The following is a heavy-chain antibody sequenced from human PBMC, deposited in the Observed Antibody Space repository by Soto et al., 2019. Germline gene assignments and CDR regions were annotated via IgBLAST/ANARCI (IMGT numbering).Heavy chain of an antibody. CDR1: GGTFSIYA. V-gene: IGHV1-69*13. CDR3: ARSGRQQLWQYYNGMDA. J-gene: IGHJ6*04. D-gene: IGHD6-13*01. CDR2: IIPIFGTA. Sequence: SVKVSCKASGGTFSIYAISWVRQAPGQGLEWMGGIIPIFGTANYAQKFQGRVTITADESTSTAYMELSSLRSEDTAVYYCARSGRQQLWQYYNGMDACGNETMSTLSS.